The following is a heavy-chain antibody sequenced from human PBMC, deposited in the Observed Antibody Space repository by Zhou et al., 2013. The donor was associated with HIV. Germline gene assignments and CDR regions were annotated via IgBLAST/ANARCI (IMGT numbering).Heavy chain of an antibody. CDR3: ARDSPGSGSYYKTPQIDY. CDR1: GYTFSAYY. V-gene: IGHV1-2*02. CDR2: IIPSTGDT. D-gene: IGHD3-10*01. J-gene: IGHJ4*02. Sequence: QAHLVQSGAEVKNPGASVKVSCKASGYTFSAYYMHWVRQAPGQGLEYLGWIIPSTGDTRYAQNFQGRVTMTSDTSINTAYMELNRLKSDDTAVYYCARDSPGSGSYYKTPQIDYWGQGTLVTVSS.